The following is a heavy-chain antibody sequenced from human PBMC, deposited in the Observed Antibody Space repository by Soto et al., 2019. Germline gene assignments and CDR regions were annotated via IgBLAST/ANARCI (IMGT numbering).Heavy chain of an antibody. V-gene: IGHV4-39*01. D-gene: IGHD3-16*01. CDR3: ARHKGGYYSGVDV. CDR1: GGSISSNSYY. CDR2: IYYSGTT. Sequence: SETLSLTCTVSGGSISSNSYYWALIRQPPGKGLEWIGNIYYSGTTYYNPSLKSRVTISVDTSKNQFSLKLSSVTAADTAVYYCARHKGGYYSGVDVWGQGTTVTVSS. J-gene: IGHJ6*02.